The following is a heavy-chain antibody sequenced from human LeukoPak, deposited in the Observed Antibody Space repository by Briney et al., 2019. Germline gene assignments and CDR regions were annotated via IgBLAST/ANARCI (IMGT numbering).Heavy chain of an antibody. CDR2: ISGSGGGT. J-gene: IGHJ4*02. Sequence: QSGGSLRLSCAASGFTFSSYGMSWVRQAPGKGLEWVSAISGSGGGTYYADSVKGRSTISRDNSKNTLYLQMNSLRAEDTAVYYCAKDSGYGGFDYWGQGTLVTVSS. CDR3: AKDSGYGGFDY. V-gene: IGHV3-23*01. D-gene: IGHD5-12*01. CDR1: GFTFSSYG.